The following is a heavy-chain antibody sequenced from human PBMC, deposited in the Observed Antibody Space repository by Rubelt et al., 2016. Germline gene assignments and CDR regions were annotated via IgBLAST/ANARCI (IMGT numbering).Heavy chain of an antibody. CDR1: GYTFTSFD. V-gene: IGHV7-4-1*02. D-gene: IGHD3-10*01. J-gene: IGHJ5*02. CDR3: ARALHGSLFDP. CDR2: MNTNTGNP. Sequence: QVQLVQSGAEVKKPGASVMVSCKTSGYTFTSFDIDWVRQAAGQGLEWLGWMNTNTGNPTYAQGFTGRFVFSLETLGITADLKISSLKAEDTAVYYCARALHGSLFDPWGQGTLVTVSS.